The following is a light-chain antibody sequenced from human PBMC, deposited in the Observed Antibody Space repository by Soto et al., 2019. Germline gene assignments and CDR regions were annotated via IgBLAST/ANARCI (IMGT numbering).Light chain of an antibody. V-gene: IGKV3D-15*01. Sequence: EIVMTQSPAPLSVSPGETASLPCRASQSAGNFLAWYQQKPGRAPRLLIYYISTRATGIPARFSGSGSGTEFTLTINSLQSEDSAVYYCQQHNQWPITFGQGTRLEIK. CDR3: QQHNQWPIT. CDR1: QSAGNF. CDR2: YIS. J-gene: IGKJ5*01.